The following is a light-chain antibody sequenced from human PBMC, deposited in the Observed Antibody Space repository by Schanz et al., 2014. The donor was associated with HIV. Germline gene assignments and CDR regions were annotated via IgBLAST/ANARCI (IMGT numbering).Light chain of an antibody. V-gene: IGKV3-20*01. Sequence: EIVLTQSPGTLSLSPGERATLSCRASQSVGSRSLAWYQQKPGQAPRRLIYGASSRATGIPDRFSGSGSGTDFTLTISRLEPDDFAVYYCHHYGDSRGTFGGGTEVDI. J-gene: IGKJ4*02. CDR3: HHYGDSRGT. CDR1: QSVGSRS. CDR2: GAS.